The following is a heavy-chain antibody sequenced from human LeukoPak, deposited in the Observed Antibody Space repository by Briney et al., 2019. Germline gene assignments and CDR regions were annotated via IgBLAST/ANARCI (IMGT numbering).Heavy chain of an antibody. CDR2: MNPKSGNT. Sequence: SSVKVSCKASGYTFTSYDINWVRQATGQGLEWMGWMNPKSGNTGFAQKFQGRVTMTRDTSISTAYMELGSLRSEDTAVYYCARVTGSIDYWGQGTLVTVSS. J-gene: IGHJ4*02. CDR3: ARVTGSIDY. D-gene: IGHD1-26*01. V-gene: IGHV1-8*01. CDR1: GYTFTSYD.